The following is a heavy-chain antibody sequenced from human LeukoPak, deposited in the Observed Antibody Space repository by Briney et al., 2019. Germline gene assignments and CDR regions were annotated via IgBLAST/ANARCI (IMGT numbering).Heavy chain of an antibody. CDR3: ARDNIEQWLVLDY. V-gene: IGHV3-66*01. Sequence: GFLRLSCAASGFTVSSNYMSWVHQAPGKGLGGVSVIYSGGNTNYADSVKGRFTISRDNSKNTLYLQMNSLRAEDTAVYYCARDNIEQWLVLDYWGQGTLVTVSS. CDR2: IYSGGNT. CDR1: GFTVSSNY. D-gene: IGHD6-19*01. J-gene: IGHJ4*02.